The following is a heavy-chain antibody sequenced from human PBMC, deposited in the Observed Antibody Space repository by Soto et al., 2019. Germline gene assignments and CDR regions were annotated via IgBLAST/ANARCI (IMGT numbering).Heavy chain of an antibody. CDR3: AGAGLSSSSVWARDYYYYGMDV. J-gene: IGHJ6*02. CDR1: GGSISSGGYY. CDR2: IYYSGST. V-gene: IGHV4-31*03. D-gene: IGHD6-6*01. Sequence: SETLSLTCTVSGGSISSGGYYWSWIRQHPGKGLEWIGYIYYSGSTYYNPSLKSRVTITVDTSKNQFSLKLSSVTAADTAVYYCAGAGLSSSSVWARDYYYYGMDVWGQGTTVTVSS.